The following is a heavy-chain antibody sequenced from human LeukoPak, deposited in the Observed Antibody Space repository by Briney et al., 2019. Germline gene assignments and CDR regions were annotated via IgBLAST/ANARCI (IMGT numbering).Heavy chain of an antibody. J-gene: IGHJ4*02. V-gene: IGHV4-59*01. D-gene: IGHD6-13*01. CDR1: GGSISSYY. CDR2: IYYSGTT. CDR3: ARGVYIAAAQYGY. Sequence: PSETLSLTCTASGGSISSYYWSWIRQPPGKGLEWIGYIYYSGTTNYNPSLKSRVTISVDTSKNQFSLKLSSVTAADTAVYYCARGVYIAAAQYGYWGQGTLVTVSS.